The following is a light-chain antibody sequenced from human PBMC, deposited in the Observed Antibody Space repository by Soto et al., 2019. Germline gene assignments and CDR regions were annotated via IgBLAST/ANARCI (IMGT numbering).Light chain of an antibody. Sequence: EIVLTQSPAILSLSPWERATLSCRASQSVSSYLTWYQQKPGQAPSLLIYAASNRATGIPARFSGSGSGTDFTLTISRLEPEDFAVYYCQQYGSSPWTFGQGTKVDIK. CDR3: QQYGSSPWT. J-gene: IGKJ1*01. CDR2: AAS. CDR1: QSVSSY. V-gene: IGKV3-20*01.